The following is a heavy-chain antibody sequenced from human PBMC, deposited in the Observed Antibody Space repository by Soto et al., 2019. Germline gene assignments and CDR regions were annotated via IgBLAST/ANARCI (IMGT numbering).Heavy chain of an antibody. CDR3: ARVDRGSVARPTRIDL. Sequence: EVQLLESGGGLVQPGGSLRLSCTASGFTLTAYAINWVRRAPGKGLEWVSATTGGAGLTYYADSVKGRFSVSSDTPGNSLYLQLSSLRPEDTDIYYCARVDRGSVARPTRIDLWGQGTMVTVSS. V-gene: IGHV3-23*01. D-gene: IGHD2-21*01. CDR1: GFTLTAYA. J-gene: IGHJ5*02. CDR2: TTGGAGLT.